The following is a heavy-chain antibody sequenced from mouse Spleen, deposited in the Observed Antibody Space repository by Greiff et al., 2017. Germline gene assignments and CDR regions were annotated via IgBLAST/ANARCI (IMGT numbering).Heavy chain of an antibody. J-gene: IGHJ2*01. CDR1: GFNIKDDY. Sequence: EVKVVESGAELVRPGASVKLSCTASGFNIKDDYMHWVKQRPEQGLEWIGWIDPENGDTEYASKFQGKATITADTSSNTAYLQLSSLTSEDTAVYYCTTEGYWGQGTTLTVSS. V-gene: IGHV14-4*01. CDR3: TTEGY. CDR2: IDPENGDT.